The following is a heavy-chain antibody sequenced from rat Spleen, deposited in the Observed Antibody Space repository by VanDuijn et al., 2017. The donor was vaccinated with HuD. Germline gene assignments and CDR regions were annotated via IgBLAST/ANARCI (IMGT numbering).Heavy chain of an antibody. CDR2: IANPGSTT. V-gene: IGHV5-31*01. CDR3: TRARFDTLDY. D-gene: IGHD2-1*01. Sequence: EVQLVESGGGLVQPGGSLKLSCVVSGFTFNNYWMTWIRQAPGKGLEWVAAIANPGSTTYYPDSVMGRFTISRDNAKSTLYLQMNSLRSEDTATYYCTRARFDTLDYWGQGVMVTVSS. CDR1: GFTFNNYW. J-gene: IGHJ2*01.